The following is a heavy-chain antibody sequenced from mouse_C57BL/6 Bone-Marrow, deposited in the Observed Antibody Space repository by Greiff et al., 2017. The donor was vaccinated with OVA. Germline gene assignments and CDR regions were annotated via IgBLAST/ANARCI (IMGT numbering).Heavy chain of an antibody. J-gene: IGHJ2*01. CDR1: GFNIKDDY. Sequence: EVKLQESGAELVRPGASVKLSCTASGFNIKDDYMHWVKQRPEQGLEWIGWIDPENGDTEYASKFQGKATITADTSSNTAYLQLSSLTSEDTAVYYCTTLPTDFDYWGQGTTLTVSS. CDR2: IDPENGDT. CDR3: TTLPTDFDY. V-gene: IGHV14-4*01.